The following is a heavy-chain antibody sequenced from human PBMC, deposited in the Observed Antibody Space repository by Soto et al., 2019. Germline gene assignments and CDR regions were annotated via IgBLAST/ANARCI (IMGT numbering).Heavy chain of an antibody. CDR2: IIPILGIA. D-gene: IGHD3-3*02. CDR3: ASAIFGVVIPFDY. CDR1: GGTFSSYT. J-gene: IGHJ4*02. Sequence: SVKVSCKASGGTFSSYTISWVRQAPGQGLEWMGRIIPILGIANYAQKFQGRVTITADKSTSTAYMELSSLRSEDTAVYYCASAIFGVVIPFDYWGRGTLVTVSS. V-gene: IGHV1-69*02.